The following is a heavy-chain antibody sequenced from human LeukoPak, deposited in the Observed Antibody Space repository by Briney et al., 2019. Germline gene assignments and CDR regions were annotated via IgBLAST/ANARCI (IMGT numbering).Heavy chain of an antibody. V-gene: IGHV5-51*01. D-gene: IGHD1-20*01. J-gene: IGHJ6*02. CDR2: IYPGDSDT. CDR3: ARPSTNWNYYDGMDV. Sequence: GESLKISCKGSGYSFTSYWIGWVRQMPGKGLEWMGIIYPGDSDTRYSPSFQGQVTISADKAISTAYLQWSSLKASDTAMYYCARPSTNWNYYDGMDVWSQGTTVTVSS. CDR1: GYSFTSYW.